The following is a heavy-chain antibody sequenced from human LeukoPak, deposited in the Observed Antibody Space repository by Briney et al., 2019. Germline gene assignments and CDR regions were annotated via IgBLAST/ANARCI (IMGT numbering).Heavy chain of an antibody. CDR3: ARDPTY. Sequence: SETLSLTCAVYGGSFSGYYWSWIRQPPGKGLEWIGSIYHSGSTYYNPSLKSRVTISVDTSKNQFSLKLSSVTAADTAVYYCARDPTYWGQGILVTVSS. V-gene: IGHV4-34*01. CDR1: GGSFSGYY. J-gene: IGHJ4*02. CDR2: IYHSGST.